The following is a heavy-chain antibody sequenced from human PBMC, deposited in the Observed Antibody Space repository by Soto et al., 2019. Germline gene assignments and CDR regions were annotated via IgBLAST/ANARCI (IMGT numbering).Heavy chain of an antibody. CDR2: IYYSGST. Sequence: SETLSLTCTVSGDSITSNSYFWAWIRQPPGKGLEWIGSIYYSGSTYHNPSLKSRVTISVDRSNNQFSLKLTSVTAADTAVYYCARESIAVALYDYWGQGTLVTVSS. V-gene: IGHV4-39*02. D-gene: IGHD6-19*01. CDR1: GDSITSNSYF. J-gene: IGHJ4*02. CDR3: ARESIAVALYDY.